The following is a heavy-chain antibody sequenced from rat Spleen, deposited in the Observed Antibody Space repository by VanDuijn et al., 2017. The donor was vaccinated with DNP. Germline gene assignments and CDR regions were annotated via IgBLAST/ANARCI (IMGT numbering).Heavy chain of an antibody. J-gene: IGHJ1*01. Sequence: EVQLQESGPGLVKPSQSLSLTCSVTDYSITSNYWAWIRKFPGNKMEWMGYISYSGTTGYNPSLKSRISITRDTSKNQFFLQLNSVTTEDTATYYCARGLNYGGYIYSWYFDFWGPGTMVTVSS. D-gene: IGHD1-11*01. CDR1: DYSITSNY. CDR3: ARGLNYGGYIYSWYFDF. V-gene: IGHV3-1*01. CDR2: ISYSGTT.